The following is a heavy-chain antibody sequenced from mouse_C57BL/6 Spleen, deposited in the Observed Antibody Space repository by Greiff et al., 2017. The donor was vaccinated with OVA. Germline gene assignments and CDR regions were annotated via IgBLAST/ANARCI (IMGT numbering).Heavy chain of an antibody. CDR2: IYPGDGDT. D-gene: IGHD1-1*01. V-gene: IGHV1-80*01. Sequence: VKVVESGAELVQPGASVKISCTASGYAFSSYWLNWVKQRPGKGLEWIGQIYPGDGDTKSHGKFKGKATLTADKSSSTAYMQHSSLTSEDSAVYFCARRDYGSSYDWDFDVWGTGTTVTVSS. CDR3: ARRDYGSSYDWDFDV. CDR1: GYAFSSYW. J-gene: IGHJ1*03.